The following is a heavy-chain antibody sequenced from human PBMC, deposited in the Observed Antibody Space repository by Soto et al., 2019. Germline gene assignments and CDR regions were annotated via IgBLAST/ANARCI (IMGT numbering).Heavy chain of an antibody. CDR2: INQGGSEK. CDR3: ARDGVDACLYFDY. CDR1: GFTFSSHW. D-gene: IGHD3-16*01. V-gene: IGHV3-7*01. J-gene: IGHJ4*02. Sequence: EVQLVESGGGLVQPGGSLRLSCTASGFTFSSHWMCWVRQAPGKGLEWVATINQGGSEKYYVDSVKGRFTISRDNAKNSLYLQVNSLRVEDTAVYYCARDGVDACLYFDYWGQGALVTVSS.